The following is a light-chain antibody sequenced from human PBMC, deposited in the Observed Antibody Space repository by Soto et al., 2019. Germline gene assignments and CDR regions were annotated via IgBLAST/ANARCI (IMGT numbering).Light chain of an antibody. CDR3: QQYAGPPTT. V-gene: IGKV3-20*01. CDR1: QTVSNNY. CDR2: GAS. Sequence: EIVLTQSPGTMSLSPGDRATLSCRASQTVSNNYLAWCQQKPGQAPRVIMYGASRRATGIPDRFIGGGSGTDFTLTISRLEPEDFAVYFCQQYAGPPTTFGQGTRLEIK. J-gene: IGKJ5*01.